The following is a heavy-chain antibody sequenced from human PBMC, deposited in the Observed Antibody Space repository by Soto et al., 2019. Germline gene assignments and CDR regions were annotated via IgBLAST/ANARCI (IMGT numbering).Heavy chain of an antibody. CDR1: GGSISSGGHY. V-gene: IGHV4-31*03. J-gene: IGHJ4*02. D-gene: IGHD2-2*01. CDR3: ARADCSSTSCHYYFDY. Sequence: PSETLSLTCTVSGGSISSGGHYWSWIRQHPGKGLEWIGYIYYSGSTYYNPSLKSRVTISVDTSKNQFSLKLSSVTAADTAVYYCARADCSSTSCHYYFDYWGQGTLVTVSS. CDR2: IYYSGST.